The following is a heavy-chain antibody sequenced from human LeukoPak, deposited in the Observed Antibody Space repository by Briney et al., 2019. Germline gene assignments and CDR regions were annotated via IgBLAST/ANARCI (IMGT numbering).Heavy chain of an antibody. D-gene: IGHD4-23*01. V-gene: IGHV3-23*01. CDR1: GFTFSSSP. J-gene: IGHJ4*02. Sequence: GGSLRLSCAASGFTFSSSPMSWVRQAPGKGLEWVSGISSSGGDTPYADSVKGRFTISRDNSKNTLYLQMNSLRAEDTAVYFCARKNSGPQPFDYRGQGTLVTVSS. CDR3: ARKNSGPQPFDY. CDR2: ISSSGGDT.